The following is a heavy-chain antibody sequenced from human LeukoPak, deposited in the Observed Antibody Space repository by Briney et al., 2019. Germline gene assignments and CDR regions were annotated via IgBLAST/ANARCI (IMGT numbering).Heavy chain of an antibody. J-gene: IGHJ4*02. D-gene: IGHD3-3*01. V-gene: IGHV4-59*12. CDR2: IYYSGNT. Sequence: SETLSLTCTVSGGSISSYYWNWIRQPPGKGLEWIAYIYYSGNTNYNPSLKSRVTISLDTSKSQFSLKVRYVTAADTAVYYCARGLNDSWTGENYWGQGTLVTVSS. CDR1: GGSISSYY. CDR3: ARGLNDSWTGENY.